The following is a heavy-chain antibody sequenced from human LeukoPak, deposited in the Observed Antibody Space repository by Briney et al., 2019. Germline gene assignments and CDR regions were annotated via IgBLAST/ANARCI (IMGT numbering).Heavy chain of an antibody. Sequence: PSETLSLTCAVSGGSISSGGYSWSWIRQPPGKGLEWIGYIYHSGSTYYNPSLKSRVIISVDRSKNQFSLKLSSVTAADTAVYYCASGGYCSSTSCQEAWFDPWGQGTLVTVSS. CDR2: IYHSGST. CDR1: GGSISSGGYS. D-gene: IGHD2-2*01. V-gene: IGHV4-30-2*01. CDR3: ASGGYCSSTSCQEAWFDP. J-gene: IGHJ5*02.